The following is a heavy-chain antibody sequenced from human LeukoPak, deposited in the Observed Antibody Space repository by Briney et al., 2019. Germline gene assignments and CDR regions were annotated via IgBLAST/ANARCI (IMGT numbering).Heavy chain of an antibody. Sequence: PGRSLRLSCAASGFTFSSYGMHWVRQAPGKGLEWVAVIWYDGSNKYYADSVKGRFTISRDNSKNTLYLQMNSLRSDDTAVYYCARRIFGDYVFDYWGQGTLVTVSS. J-gene: IGHJ4*02. CDR3: ARRIFGDYVFDY. D-gene: IGHD4-17*01. CDR1: GFTFSSYG. CDR2: IWYDGSNK. V-gene: IGHV3-33*01.